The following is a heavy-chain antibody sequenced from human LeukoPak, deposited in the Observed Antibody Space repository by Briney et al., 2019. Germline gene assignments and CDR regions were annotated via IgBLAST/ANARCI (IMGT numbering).Heavy chain of an antibody. V-gene: IGHV3-48*01. Sequence: GGSLRLSCAASGFIFSSFSMNWVRQAPGKGLEWVSYISSSSSTIHYADSVKGRFTISRDNAENSLYLQMNSLRAEDTAVYYCVRVLAPSRDDQIFDYWGQGTLVTVSS. CDR3: VRVLAPSRDDQIFDY. CDR2: ISSSSSTI. D-gene: IGHD5-24*01. CDR1: GFIFSSFS. J-gene: IGHJ4*02.